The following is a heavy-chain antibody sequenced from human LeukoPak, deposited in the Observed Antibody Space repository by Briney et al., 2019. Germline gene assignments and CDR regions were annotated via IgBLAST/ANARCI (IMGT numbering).Heavy chain of an antibody. CDR3: AGNSWETSDY. Sequence: GGSLRLSCAASGFTFSDYYMSWIRQAPGRGLGWVSYISSSGSTIYYAASVKGGLTISRENPKNSLYLQMNSLRAEDTAVYYCAGNSWETSDYWGQGTLVTVSP. CDR1: GFTFSDYY. CDR2: ISSSGSTI. J-gene: IGHJ4*02. V-gene: IGHV3-11*01. D-gene: IGHD6-6*01.